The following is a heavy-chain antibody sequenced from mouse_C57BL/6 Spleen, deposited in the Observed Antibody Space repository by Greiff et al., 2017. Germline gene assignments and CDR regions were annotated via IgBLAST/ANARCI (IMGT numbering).Heavy chain of an antibody. CDR3: ARERIYYDYDGFAY. Sequence: VQLQESGPELVKPGASVKISCKASGYAFSSSWMNWVKQRPGKGLEWIGRIYPGDGDTNYNGKFKGKATLTADKSSSTAYMQLSSLTSEDSAVYCCARERIYYDYDGFAYWGQGTLVTVSA. V-gene: IGHV1-82*01. CDR1: GYAFSSSW. D-gene: IGHD2-4*01. J-gene: IGHJ3*01. CDR2: IYPGDGDT.